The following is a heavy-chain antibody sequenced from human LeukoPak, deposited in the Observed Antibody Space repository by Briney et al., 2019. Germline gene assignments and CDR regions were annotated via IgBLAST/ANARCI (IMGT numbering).Heavy chain of an antibody. V-gene: IGHV7-4-1*02. CDR2: INTNTGNP. Sequence: ASVKVSCRASGYTFTSYAMNWVRQAPGQGLEWMGWINTNTGNPTYAQGFTGRFVFSLDTSVSTAYLQISSLKAEDTAVYYCARDPEYYDLLTGYYPHTPLGYWGQGTLVTVSS. D-gene: IGHD3-9*01. J-gene: IGHJ4*02. CDR3: ARDPEYYDLLTGYYPHTPLGY. CDR1: GYTFTSYA.